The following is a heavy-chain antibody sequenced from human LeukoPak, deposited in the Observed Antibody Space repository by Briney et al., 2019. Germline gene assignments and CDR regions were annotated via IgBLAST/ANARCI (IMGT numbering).Heavy chain of an antibody. CDR2: INPNSGGT. D-gene: IGHD3-3*01. CDR3: ARDRAYDFWSGYYKEFDY. J-gene: IGHJ4*02. Sequence: ASVNVSFTASGYTFTVYYMHWVRQAPGQGLEWMGRINPNSGGTNYAQKFQGRVTMTRDTSISTAYMELSRLRSDDTAVYYCARDRAYDFWSGYYKEFDYWGQGTLVTVSS. CDR1: GYTFTVYY. V-gene: IGHV1-2*06.